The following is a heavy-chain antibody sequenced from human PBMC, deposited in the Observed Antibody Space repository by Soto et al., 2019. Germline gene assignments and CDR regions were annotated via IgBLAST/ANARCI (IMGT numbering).Heavy chain of an antibody. J-gene: IGHJ5*02. CDR3: ASRGYCSSTSCYWLFLPRRWFDP. CDR1: GGSFSGYY. CDR2: INHSGST. Sequence: SETLSLTCAVYGGSFSGYYWSWIRQPRGKGLEWIGEINHSGSTNYNPSLKSRVTISVDTSKNQFSLKLSSVTAADTAVYYCASRGYCSSTSCYWLFLPRRWFDPWGQGTLVTVSS. D-gene: IGHD2-2*01. V-gene: IGHV4-34*01.